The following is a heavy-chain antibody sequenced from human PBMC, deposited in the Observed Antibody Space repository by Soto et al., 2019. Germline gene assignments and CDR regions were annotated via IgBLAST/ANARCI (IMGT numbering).Heavy chain of an antibody. D-gene: IGHD3-10*01. V-gene: IGHV4-31*03. CDR3: AREQRGSGSYYGDFDY. CDR2: IYYSGST. Sequence: QVQLQESGPGLVKPSQTLSLTCTVSGGSISSGGYYWSWIRQHPGKGLEGIGYIYYSGSTYYNPSLKSRVTISVDTSKNQFSLKLSSVTAADTAVYYCAREQRGSGSYYGDFDYWGQGTLVTVSS. J-gene: IGHJ4*02. CDR1: GGSISSGGYY.